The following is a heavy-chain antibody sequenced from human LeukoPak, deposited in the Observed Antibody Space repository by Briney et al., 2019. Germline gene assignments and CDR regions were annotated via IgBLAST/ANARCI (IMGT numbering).Heavy chain of an antibody. J-gene: IGHJ5*02. V-gene: IGHV3-33*06. CDR3: AKDTSINRYGSFGR. D-gene: IGHD3-10*01. CDR2: IWYDESNK. CDR1: GFTFSNYG. Sequence: GCSVRLSCAASGFTFSNYGMHWVRQAPGKGREGVAVIWYDESNKYYADSVNSRFTISRDNSKNPVYLQMNSLRADDTAAYYCAKDTSINRYGSFGRWGQGPLVTVPS.